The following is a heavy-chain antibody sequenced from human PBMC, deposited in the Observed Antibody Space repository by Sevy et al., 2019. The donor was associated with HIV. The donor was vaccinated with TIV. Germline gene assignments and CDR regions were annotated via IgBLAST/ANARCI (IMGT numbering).Heavy chain of an antibody. Sequence: GVSLRLSCAASGFTFSSYNMNWVRQPPGKGLEWVSSISSSSNYITYADSVKGRFTISRDNAKNSLYLEMNTLRAEDTAVYYCARVVAYCSGGTCFPGYYYGMDVWGQGTTVTVSS. D-gene: IGHD2-15*01. J-gene: IGHJ6*02. CDR2: ISSSSNYI. V-gene: IGHV3-21*01. CDR1: GFTFSSYN. CDR3: ARVVAYCSGGTCFPGYYYGMDV.